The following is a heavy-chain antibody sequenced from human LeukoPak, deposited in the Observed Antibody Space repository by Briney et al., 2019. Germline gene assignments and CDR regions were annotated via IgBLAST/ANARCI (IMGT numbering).Heavy chain of an antibody. CDR2: INSDGRST. CDR1: GFTFSSYW. Sequence: GGSLRLSCAASGFTFSSYWMHWVRQAPGKGLVWVSRINSDGRSTSYADSVKGRFTISRDNAKNTLYLQMNSLRAEDTAVYYCARDRIAAAGNWFDPWGQGTLVTVSS. D-gene: IGHD6-25*01. J-gene: IGHJ5*02. CDR3: ARDRIAAAGNWFDP. V-gene: IGHV3-74*01.